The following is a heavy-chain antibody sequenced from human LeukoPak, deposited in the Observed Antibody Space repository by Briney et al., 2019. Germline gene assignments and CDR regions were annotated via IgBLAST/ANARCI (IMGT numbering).Heavy chain of an antibody. CDR1: GFSFSGHW. J-gene: IGHJ4*02. CDR3: ARESYDWSGHFPRDFDY. D-gene: IGHD3-3*01. CDR2: VSSRSTYT. V-gene: IGHV3-21*01. Sequence: GGSLRLSCAASGFSFSGHWMNWVRQAPGKGLEWVASVSSRSTYTHFADSVKGRFTIYRDDADESLFLHMNGLRVEDTAVYYCARESYDWSGHFPRDFDYWGQGTLVTVSS.